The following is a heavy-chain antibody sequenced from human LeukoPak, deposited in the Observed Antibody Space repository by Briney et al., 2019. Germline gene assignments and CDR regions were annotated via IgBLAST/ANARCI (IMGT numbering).Heavy chain of an antibody. V-gene: IGHV3-30-3*02. J-gene: IGHJ4*02. CDR2: ISYDGSNK. Sequence: GRSLRLSCAASGFTFSSYAMHWVRQAPGKGLEWVAVISYDGSNKYYADSVKGRFTISRDNSKNTLYLQMNSLRAEDTAVFYCGKLFYSSGMYHFDYWGQGTLVTVSS. CDR1: GFTFSSYA. CDR3: GKLFYSSGMYHFDY. D-gene: IGHD3-10*01.